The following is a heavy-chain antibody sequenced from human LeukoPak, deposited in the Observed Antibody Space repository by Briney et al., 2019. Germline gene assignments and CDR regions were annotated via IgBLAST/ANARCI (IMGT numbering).Heavy chain of an antibody. J-gene: IGHJ6*02. Sequence: SVKVSCKASGGTFSSYAISWGRQAPGQGLEWMGRIIPILGIANYAQKFQGRVTITADKSTSTAYMELSSLRSEDTAVYYCASCSSTSCYYYYGMDVWGQGTTVTVSS. CDR2: IIPILGIA. CDR3: ASCSSTSCYYYYGMDV. V-gene: IGHV1-69*04. D-gene: IGHD2-2*01. CDR1: GGTFSSYA.